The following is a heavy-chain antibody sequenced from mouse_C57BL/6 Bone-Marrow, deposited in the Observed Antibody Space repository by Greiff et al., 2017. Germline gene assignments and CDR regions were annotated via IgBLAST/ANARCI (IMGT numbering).Heavy chain of an antibody. CDR2: IYPRSGNT. J-gene: IGHJ3*01. D-gene: IGHD2-4*01. Sequence: QVQLQQSGAELARPGASVQLSCKASGYTFTSYGISWVKQRTGQGLEWIGEIYPRSGNTYYNEKCKGKATLTADKSSSTAYMELRSLTSEDSAVYFCARYDYGWFAYWGQGTLVTVSA. CDR3: ARYDYGWFAY. V-gene: IGHV1-81*01. CDR1: GYTFTSYG.